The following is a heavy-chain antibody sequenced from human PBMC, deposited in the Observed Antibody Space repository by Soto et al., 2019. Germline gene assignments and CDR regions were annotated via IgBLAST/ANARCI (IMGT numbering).Heavy chain of an antibody. Sequence: ASVKVSCKASGYTFTTYDISWVRQAPGQGLEWMGRISTYNGNTNYPQRFQGRVTMTRDTSTSTVYMELSSLRSEDTAVYYCARVGYSSSWYSYGYWGQGTLVTVSS. J-gene: IGHJ4*02. CDR1: GYTFTTYD. CDR3: ARVGYSSSWYSYGY. D-gene: IGHD6-13*01. V-gene: IGHV1-18*01. CDR2: ISTYNGNT.